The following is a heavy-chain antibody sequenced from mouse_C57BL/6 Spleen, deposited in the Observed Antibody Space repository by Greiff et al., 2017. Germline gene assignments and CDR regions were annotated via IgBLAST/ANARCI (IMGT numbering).Heavy chain of an antibody. CDR1: GYTFTSYG. V-gene: IGHV1-81*01. CDR3: ASADDYLSWFAY. D-gene: IGHD2-4*01. CDR2: IYPRSGNT. Sequence: VQLQQSGAELARPGASVKLSCKASGYTFTSYGISWVKQRTGQGLEWIGEIYPRSGNTYYNEKFKGKATLTADKSSSTAYMELRSLTSEDSAVYFCASADDYLSWFAYWGQGTLVTVSA. J-gene: IGHJ3*01.